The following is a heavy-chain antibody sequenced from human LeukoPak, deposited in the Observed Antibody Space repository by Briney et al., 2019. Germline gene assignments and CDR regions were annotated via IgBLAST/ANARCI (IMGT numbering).Heavy chain of an antibody. Sequence: SVKVSCKASGGTFSSYTISWVRQAPGHGLEWMGRIIPILGIANYAQKFQGRVTITADKSTSTAYMELSSLRSEDTAVYYCARSSVLGQRVFGELRTLPFDYWGQGTLVTVSS. CDR2: IIPILGIA. J-gene: IGHJ4*02. V-gene: IGHV1-69*02. CDR1: GGTFSSYT. CDR3: ARSSVLGQRVFGELRTLPFDY. D-gene: IGHD3-10*02.